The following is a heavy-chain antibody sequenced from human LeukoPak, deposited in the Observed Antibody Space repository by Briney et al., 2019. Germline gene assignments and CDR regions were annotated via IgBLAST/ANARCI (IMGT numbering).Heavy chain of an antibody. CDR1: GFTFTSYG. Sequence: GGSLRLSCAASGFTFTSYGMSWVRQAPGKGLEWVSAISGNAGSTYYADSVKGRFTISRDNSKNTLYLQMNSLRAEDTAVYYCAKLPLRGSPSDYWGQGTLVTVSS. V-gene: IGHV3-23*01. CDR2: ISGNAGST. D-gene: IGHD1-26*01. J-gene: IGHJ4*02. CDR3: AKLPLRGSPSDY.